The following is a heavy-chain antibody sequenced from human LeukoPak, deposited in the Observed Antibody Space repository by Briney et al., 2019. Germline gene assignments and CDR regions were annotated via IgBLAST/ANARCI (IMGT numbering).Heavy chain of an antibody. CDR2: INPNSGGT. D-gene: IGHD5-12*01. V-gene: IGHV1-2*02. CDR3: ARAWLRLNPYFDY. J-gene: IGHJ4*02. CDR1: GYSFTRCG. Sequence: ASVKVSCKASGYSFTRCGISWVRQAPGQGLEWMGWINPNSGGTNYAQKFQGRVTMTRDTSISTSYMELSRLRSDDTAVYYCARAWLRLNPYFDYWGQGTLVTVSS.